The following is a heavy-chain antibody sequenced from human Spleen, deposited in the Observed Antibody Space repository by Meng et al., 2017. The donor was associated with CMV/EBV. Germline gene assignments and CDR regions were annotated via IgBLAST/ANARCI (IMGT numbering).Heavy chain of an antibody. CDR1: GGSISSGGYY. Sequence: VSGGSISSGGYYWSWVRQHPGKGLEWIGYIYYGGSTYYNPSLESRVTISVDTSKNQFSLKLSSVTAADTAVYYCARVSLLRYYFDYWGQGTLVTVSS. D-gene: IGHD3-22*01. J-gene: IGHJ4*02. CDR2: IYYGGST. CDR3: ARVSLLRYYFDY. V-gene: IGHV4-31*02.